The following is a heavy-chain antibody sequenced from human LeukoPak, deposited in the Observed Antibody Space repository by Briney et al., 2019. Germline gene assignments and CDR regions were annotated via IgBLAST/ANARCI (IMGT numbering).Heavy chain of an antibody. CDR1: GGSISSYY. J-gene: IGHJ4*02. D-gene: IGHD5-12*01. V-gene: IGHV4-4*07. CDR2: FYTSGST. CDR3: ARGKEATHFDY. Sequence: ETLSLTCTVSGGSISSYYWSWIRQPAGKGLEWIGRFYTSGSTNYNPSLKSRVTMSVDTSKNKFSLKLSSVTAADTAVYYCARGKEATHFDYWGQGTLVTVSS.